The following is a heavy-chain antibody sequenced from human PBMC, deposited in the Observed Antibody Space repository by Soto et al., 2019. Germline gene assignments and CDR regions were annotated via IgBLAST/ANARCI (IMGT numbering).Heavy chain of an antibody. Sequence: ASVKVSCKASGYTFTGYYMHWVRQAPGQGLEWMGWINPNSGGTNYAQKFQGWVTMTRDTSISTAYMELSRLRSDDTAVYYCARLPVVVAATGPGWFDPWGQGTLVTVSS. CDR2: INPNSGGT. J-gene: IGHJ5*02. CDR3: ARLPVVVAATGPGWFDP. D-gene: IGHD2-15*01. V-gene: IGHV1-2*04. CDR1: GYTFTGYY.